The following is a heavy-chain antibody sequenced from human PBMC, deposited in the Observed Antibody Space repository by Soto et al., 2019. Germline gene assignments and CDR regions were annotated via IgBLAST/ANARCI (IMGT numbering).Heavy chain of an antibody. CDR2: IGGSGGNR. CDR1: GFTFNAYA. CDR3: AWVASDYSNSVDH. Sequence: EVQLLESGGGLVQPGGSLRLSCAASGFTFNAYAMTWVRQAPGKGLEWVSAIGGSGGNRYYAASVKGRFTISRDNSKDTVELQVHRLRVEDTAVYYCAWVASDYSNSVDHCGQGILVAVSS. V-gene: IGHV3-23*01. J-gene: IGHJ4*02. D-gene: IGHD4-4*01.